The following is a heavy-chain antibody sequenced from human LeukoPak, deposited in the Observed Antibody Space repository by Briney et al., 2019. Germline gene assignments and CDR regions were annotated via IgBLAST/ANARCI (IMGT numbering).Heavy chain of an antibody. CDR1: GFTFSSYA. J-gene: IGHJ6*02. CDR2: ISGGGGST. CDR3: ARDLSGYSYGYTPYYYGMDV. D-gene: IGHD5-18*01. V-gene: IGHV3-23*01. Sequence: PGGSLRLSCEVSGFTFSSYAMSWVRQAPGKGLAWVSAISGGGGSTSYADSVKGRFTISRDNSKNTLYLQMNSLRAEDTAVYYCARDLSGYSYGYTPYYYGMDVWGQGTTVTVSS.